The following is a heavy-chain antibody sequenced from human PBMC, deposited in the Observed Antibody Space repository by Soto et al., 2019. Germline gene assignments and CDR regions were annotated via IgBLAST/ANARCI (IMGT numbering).Heavy chain of an antibody. CDR1: GFTCNTFG. V-gene: IGHV3-48*01. CDR2: ISVTSTTI. J-gene: IGHJ4*02. CDR3: ARDGAMTGVFDY. Sequence: EVQLVESGGVLVQPGGSLRLSCAASGFTCNTFGMNWVRQAPGKGLELISYISVTSTTIHYADSVKGRFAISRDNAKNSLFLEMDSLRVEDTAVYYCARDGAMTGVFDYWGPGTVVTVSS. D-gene: IGHD3-9*01.